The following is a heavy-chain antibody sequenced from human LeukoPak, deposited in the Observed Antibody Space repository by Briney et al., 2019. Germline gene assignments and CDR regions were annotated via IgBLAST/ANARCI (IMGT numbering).Heavy chain of an antibody. CDR2: VSAYNGKT. Sequence: ASVKVSCTASGDTFTTYGISWVRQAPGQRVEWMVWVSAYNGKTNYEQKLQGRVTIPTDTSPSTAYMELRSLRSDDTAVYYCARLYGSGPNMDVWGKGTTVTISS. CDR1: GDTFTTYG. V-gene: IGHV1-18*01. J-gene: IGHJ6*03. D-gene: IGHD3-10*01. CDR3: ARLYGSGPNMDV.